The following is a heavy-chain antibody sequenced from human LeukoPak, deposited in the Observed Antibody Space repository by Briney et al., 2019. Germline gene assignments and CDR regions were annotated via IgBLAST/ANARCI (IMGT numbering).Heavy chain of an antibody. J-gene: IGHJ1*01. D-gene: IGHD6-6*01. Sequence: GASVKVSCKASGGTFSSYAISWVRQAPGQGLEWMGRIIPILGIANYAQKFQGRVTITADKSTSTAYMELSSLRSEDTAVYYCARGGGIAARLEYFQLWGQGTLVTVSS. V-gene: IGHV1-69*04. CDR2: IIPILGIA. CDR3: ARGGGIAARLEYFQL. CDR1: GGTFSSYA.